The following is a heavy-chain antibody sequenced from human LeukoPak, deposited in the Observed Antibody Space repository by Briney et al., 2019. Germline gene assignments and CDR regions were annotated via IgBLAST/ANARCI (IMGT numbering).Heavy chain of an antibody. V-gene: IGHV3-15*01. CDR1: GFTFSNAW. Sequence: GGSLRLSCAASGFTFSNAWMSWVRQAPGKGLEWVGRIKSKTDGGTTDYAAPVKGRFTISGDDSKNTLYLQMNSLKTEDTAVYYCTTRGYQLLGYIDYWGQGTLVTVSS. J-gene: IGHJ4*02. D-gene: IGHD2-2*01. CDR2: IKSKTDGGTT. CDR3: TTRGYQLLGYIDY.